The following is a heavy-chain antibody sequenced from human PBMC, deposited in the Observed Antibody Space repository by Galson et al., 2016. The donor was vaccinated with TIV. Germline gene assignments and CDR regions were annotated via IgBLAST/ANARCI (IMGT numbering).Heavy chain of an antibody. D-gene: IGHD2-8*02. CDR3: AKSGLSGDYWWDALDV. CDR2: ISLTGSHT. Sequence: SLRLSCAVSGFAFNFYVMTWVRQGPGKGLEWVSNISLTGSHTYYADSVKGRFTISRDNSKSTMYLQMSSLRAEDTAEYYCAKSGLSGDYWWDALDVWGQGRTVTVSS. CDR1: GFAFNFYV. J-gene: IGHJ3*01. V-gene: IGHV3-23*01.